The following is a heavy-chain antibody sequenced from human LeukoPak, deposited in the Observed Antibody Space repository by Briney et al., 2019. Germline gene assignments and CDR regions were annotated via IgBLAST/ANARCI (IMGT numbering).Heavy chain of an antibody. CDR2: ITSSSSYM. J-gene: IGHJ4*02. CDR1: GFTFSDYN. Sequence: GGSLRLSCAASGFTFSDYNMNWVRQAPGTGLEWVSSITSSSSYMYYADSVKGRFTISRDNAGNSLYLQMNSLRAEDTAVYYCARGGSSSPVISVHWGQGTLVTVSS. V-gene: IGHV3-21*01. D-gene: IGHD6-6*01. CDR3: ARGGSSSPVISVH.